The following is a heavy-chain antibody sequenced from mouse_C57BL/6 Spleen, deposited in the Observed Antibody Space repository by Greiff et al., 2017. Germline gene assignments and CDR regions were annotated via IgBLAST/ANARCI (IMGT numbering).Heavy chain of an antibody. Sequence: QVQLQQSGAELVRPGASVTLSCKASGYTFTDYEMHWVKQTPVHGLEWIGAIDPETGGTAYNQKFKGKAILTADKSSSTAYMELRSLTSEDSAVYYCTRGGPKYPGADWGQGTLVTVSA. CDR2: IDPETGGT. D-gene: IGHD5-1*01. V-gene: IGHV1-15*01. J-gene: IGHJ3*01. CDR1: GYTFTDYE. CDR3: TRGGPKYPGAD.